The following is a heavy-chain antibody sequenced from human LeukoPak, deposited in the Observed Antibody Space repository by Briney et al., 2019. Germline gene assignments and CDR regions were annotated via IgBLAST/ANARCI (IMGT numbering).Heavy chain of an antibody. J-gene: IGHJ4*02. CDR2: ISSSSSYI. Sequence: PGGSLRLSCAASGFTFNSYSMNWVRQAPGKGLEWVSSISSSSSYIYYADSAKGRFTISGDNAKNSLYLQMNSLRAEDTAVYYCAAMFGVTSSPFDYWGQGTLVTVSS. CDR3: AAMFGVTSSPFDY. D-gene: IGHD3-10*02. CDR1: GFTFNSYS. V-gene: IGHV3-21*01.